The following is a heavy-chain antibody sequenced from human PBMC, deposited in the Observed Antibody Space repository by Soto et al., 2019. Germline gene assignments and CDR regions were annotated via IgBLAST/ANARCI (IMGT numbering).Heavy chain of an antibody. CDR1: GGSISSGGYS. J-gene: IGHJ6*02. CDR2: MYHSGST. V-gene: IGHV4-30-2*01. Sequence: SETLSLTCAVSGGSISSGGYSWSWIRQPPGKGLEWIGYMYHSGSTYYNPSLKSRVTMSVDTSKNQFSLKLSSVTAADTAVYYCARVLSAAGTVYYGMDVWGQGTTVTVSS. CDR3: ARVLSAAGTVYYGMDV. D-gene: IGHD6-13*01.